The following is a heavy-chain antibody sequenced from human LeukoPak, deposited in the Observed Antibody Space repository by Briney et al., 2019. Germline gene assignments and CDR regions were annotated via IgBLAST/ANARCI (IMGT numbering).Heavy chain of an antibody. CDR2: TYYRSKWYN. CDR3: ARSVATIGYYYYYMDV. Sequence: SQTLSLTCAISGDSVSSNSAAWNRIRQSPSRGLERLGRTYYRSKWYNDYAVSVKSRITINPDTSKNQFSLQLNSVTPEDTAVYYCARSVATIGYYYYYMDVWGKGTTVTVSS. D-gene: IGHD5-12*01. J-gene: IGHJ6*03. V-gene: IGHV6-1*01. CDR1: GDSVSSNSAA.